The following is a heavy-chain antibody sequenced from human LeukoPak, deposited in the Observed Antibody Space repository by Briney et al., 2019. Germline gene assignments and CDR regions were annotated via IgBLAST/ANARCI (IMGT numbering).Heavy chain of an antibody. J-gene: IGHJ4*02. CDR1: GFTFSRHA. D-gene: IGHD4-17*01. V-gene: IGHV3-23*01. CDR2: ISGSGGST. Sequence: GGSLRLSCAASGFTFSRHAMSWVRQAPGKGPEWVSAISGSGGSTYYADSVKGRFTISRDNSKNTLYLQMNSLRAEDKAVYYCAKGGTYGDYPYYFDYWGQGTLVTVSS. CDR3: AKGGTYGDYPYYFDY.